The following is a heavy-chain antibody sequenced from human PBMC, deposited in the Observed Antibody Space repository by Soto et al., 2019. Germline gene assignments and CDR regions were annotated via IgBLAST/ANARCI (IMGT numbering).Heavy chain of an antibody. CDR1: GGTFSSYA. CDR3: ARGRYNWNEGVWFDP. J-gene: IGHJ5*02. Sequence: ASVKVSCKASGGTFSSYAISWVRQAPGQGLEWMGGIIPIFGTANYAQKFQGRVTITADKSTSTAYMELSSLRSEDTAVYYCARGRYNWNEGVWFDPWGQGTLVTVSS. D-gene: IGHD1-1*01. V-gene: IGHV1-69*06. CDR2: IIPIFGTA.